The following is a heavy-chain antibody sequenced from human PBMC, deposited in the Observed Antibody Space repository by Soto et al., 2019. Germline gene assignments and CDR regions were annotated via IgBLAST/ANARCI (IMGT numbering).Heavy chain of an antibody. CDR1: GDTFKNSV. J-gene: IGHJ6*02. D-gene: IGHD3-10*01. CDR2: TIPLFGTT. V-gene: IGHV1-69*01. Sequence: QVLLVQSGVEVKKPGSSVRVSCKASGDTFKNSVISWVRQAPGQGLEWMGGTIPLFGTTDYAQKFQGRLTITTDESTTTAYMEVSRLTSEDTAVYYCVAELDFGKLSVVWGQGTTVIVSS. CDR3: VAELDFGKLSVV.